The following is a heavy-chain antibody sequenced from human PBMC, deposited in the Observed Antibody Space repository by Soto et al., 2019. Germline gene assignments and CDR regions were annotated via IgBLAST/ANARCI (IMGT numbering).Heavy chain of an antibody. V-gene: IGHV3-23*01. J-gene: IGHJ5*02. D-gene: IGHD4-17*01. CDR1: GFTFSSYA. CDR2: ISGSGGST. CDR3: AKDVADYPDNWFDP. Sequence: GGSLRLSCAASGFTFSSYAVGWVRQAPGKGLEWVSAISGSGGSTYYADSVKGRFTISRDNSKNTLYLQMNSLRAEDTAVYYCAKDVADYPDNWFDPWGQGTLVTVSS.